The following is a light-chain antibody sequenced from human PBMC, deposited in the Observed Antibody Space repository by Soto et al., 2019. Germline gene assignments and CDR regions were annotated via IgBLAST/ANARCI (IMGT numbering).Light chain of an antibody. V-gene: IGLV2-23*02. CDR2: EVT. J-gene: IGLJ1*01. Sequence: QSVLTQPASVSGSPGQSITISCTGTSRDVETYNLVSWYQQHPGKAPKLLIYEVTKRPSGLSDRFSGSKSGNTASLTISGLQAEDEADYYCCSYAGGNTFPYVFGTGNKVTVL. CDR1: SRDVETYNL. CDR3: CSYAGGNTFPYV.